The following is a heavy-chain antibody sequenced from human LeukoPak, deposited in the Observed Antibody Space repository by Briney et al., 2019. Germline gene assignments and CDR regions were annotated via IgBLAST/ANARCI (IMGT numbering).Heavy chain of an antibody. CDR2: IYSGGST. CDR3: ARDLWFGELN. V-gene: IGHV3-53*01. J-gene: IGHJ4*02. Sequence: GGSLTLSCAASGLTVSSNYMSWVRQAPGKGLEWVSDIYSGGSTYYADSVKGRFTISRDNSKNTLYLQMNSLRAEDTAVYYCARDLWFGELNWGQGTLVTVSS. CDR1: GLTVSSNY. D-gene: IGHD3-10*01.